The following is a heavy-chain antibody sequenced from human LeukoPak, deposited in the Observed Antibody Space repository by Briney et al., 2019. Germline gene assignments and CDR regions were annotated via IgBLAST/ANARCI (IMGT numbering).Heavy chain of an antibody. CDR2: IRGGGGST. V-gene: IGHV3-23*01. CDR3: AKDNHPHAFDT. CDR1: GFILSSHA. D-gene: IGHD1-14*01. J-gene: IGHJ3*02. Sequence: PGGSLRLSCAAPGFILSSHAMSWVRQAPGKGLEWVLVIRGGGGSTYYTDSVKGRFTISRDKSKNTLYLQMNSLRAEDTAVYYCAKDNHPHAFDTWGQGTMVTVSS.